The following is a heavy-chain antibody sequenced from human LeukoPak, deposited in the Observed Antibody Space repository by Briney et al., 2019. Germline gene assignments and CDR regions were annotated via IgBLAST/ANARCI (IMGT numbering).Heavy chain of an antibody. D-gene: IGHD2-15*01. CDR3: ASAAMAESDTRYFIL. CDR2: ISGYNGNT. CDR1: GYTVTSYV. J-gene: IGHJ1*01. V-gene: IGHV1-18*01. Sequence: ASVKVSCKASGYTVTSYVISWVRQAPGQGLEWMGWISGYNGNTNYAQNLQDRVTMTTDTSTSTAYMELRSLRSDDTAVYFCASAAMAESDTRYFILWGQGTLVTVSS.